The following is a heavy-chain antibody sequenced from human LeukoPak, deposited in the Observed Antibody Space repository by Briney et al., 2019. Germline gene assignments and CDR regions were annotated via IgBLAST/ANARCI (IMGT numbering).Heavy chain of an antibody. CDR3: ARGKSYCSGGSCWAMAFDI. Sequence: QAGGSLRLSCAASGFTFSSYSMNWVRQAPGKGLEWVSYISSSSSTIYYADSVKGRFTISRDNAKNSLYLQMNSLRAGDTAVYYCARGKSYCSGGSCWAMAFDIWGQGTRVTVSS. D-gene: IGHD2-15*01. V-gene: IGHV3-48*01. CDR1: GFTFSSYS. J-gene: IGHJ3*02. CDR2: ISSSSSTI.